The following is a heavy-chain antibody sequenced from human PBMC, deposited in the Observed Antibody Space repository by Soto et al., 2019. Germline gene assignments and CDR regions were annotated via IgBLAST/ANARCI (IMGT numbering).Heavy chain of an antibody. CDR3: EGAVWELCFRGGFDP. CDR2: IYYSGST. J-gene: IGHJ5*02. Sequence: QVQLQESGPGLVKPSQTLSLTCTVSGGSISSGGYYWSWIRQHPGKGLEWIGYIYYSGSTYYNPSRDTLYTTPNDSSENSCALKRMALTAAGRAVYYCEGAVWELCFRGGFDPGGQGTLVPV. CDR1: GGSISSGGYY. D-gene: IGHD1-26*01. V-gene: IGHV4-31*01.